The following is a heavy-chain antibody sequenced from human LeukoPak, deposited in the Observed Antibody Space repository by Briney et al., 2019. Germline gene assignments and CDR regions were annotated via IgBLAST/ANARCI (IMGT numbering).Heavy chain of an antibody. D-gene: IGHD3-22*01. J-gene: IGHJ2*01. CDR2: IYTSGST. Sequence: SETLSLTCTVSGGSISSYYWSWIRQPAGKGLEWIGRIYTSGSTNYNPSLKSRVTISVDKSKNQFSLKLSSVTAADTAVYYCARDPNYDSSGYYWYFDPWGRGTLVTVSS. V-gene: IGHV4-4*07. CDR1: GGSISSYY. CDR3: ARDPNYDSSGYYWYFDP.